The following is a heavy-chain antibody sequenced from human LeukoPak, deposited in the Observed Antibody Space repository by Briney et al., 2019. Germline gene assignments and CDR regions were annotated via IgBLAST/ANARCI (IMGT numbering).Heavy chain of an antibody. CDR2: VHLYGRT. Sequence: SETLSLTCGVSGGSVISTNWWTWVRQPPGKGLEWIGEVHLYGRTNYNPSLESRLTISVDLSENHVSLKLTSVTAADTAVYYCAREGGFYRPLDYSGQGTLVTVSS. J-gene: IGHJ4*02. V-gene: IGHV4-4*02. CDR1: GGSVISTNW. D-gene: IGHD3-3*01. CDR3: AREGGFYRPLDY.